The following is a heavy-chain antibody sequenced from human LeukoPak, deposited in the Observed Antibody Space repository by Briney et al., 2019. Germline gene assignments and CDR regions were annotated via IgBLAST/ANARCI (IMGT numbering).Heavy chain of an antibody. CDR3: AKGSRGSYDY. Sequence: GGSLRLSCAASGSTFSSYAMSWVRQAPGKGLEWVSSIIDSGISTYYGDSVKGRFTISRDNSKNTLYLQMNSLRAEDTAVYYCAKGSRGSYDYWGQGALVTVSS. CDR2: IIDSGIST. CDR1: GSTFSSYA. V-gene: IGHV3-23*01. J-gene: IGHJ4*02. D-gene: IGHD1-26*01.